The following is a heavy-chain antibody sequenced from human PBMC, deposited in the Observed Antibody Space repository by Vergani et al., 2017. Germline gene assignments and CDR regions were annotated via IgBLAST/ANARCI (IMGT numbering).Heavy chain of an antibody. D-gene: IGHD1-1*01. V-gene: IGHV5-51*01. CDR3: ARHTTYSDS. Sequence: EVELVPSGPEMRKPGTPLITSSVCSESSFGNNCLGWVRQMPGKGLEWMGIIYPADSDTRYSPSFQGQVTISADKSISTAFLQWDRLKASDTALYYCARHTTYSDSWGQGTLVTVSS. CDR1: ESSFGNNC. J-gene: IGHJ4*02. CDR2: IYPADSDT.